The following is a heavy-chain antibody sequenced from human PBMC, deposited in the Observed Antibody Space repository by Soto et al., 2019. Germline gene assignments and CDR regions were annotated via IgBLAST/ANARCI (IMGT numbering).Heavy chain of an antibody. Sequence: GASVKVSCKASGGTFSSYAISWVRQAPGQGLEWMGGIIPIFGTANYAQKFQGRVTITADESTSTAYMELSSLRSEDTAVYYCAIVVPAASYYYYGMDVWGQGTTVTVSS. CDR3: AIVVPAASYYYYGMDV. V-gene: IGHV1-69*13. D-gene: IGHD2-2*01. J-gene: IGHJ6*02. CDR1: GGTFSSYA. CDR2: IIPIFGTA.